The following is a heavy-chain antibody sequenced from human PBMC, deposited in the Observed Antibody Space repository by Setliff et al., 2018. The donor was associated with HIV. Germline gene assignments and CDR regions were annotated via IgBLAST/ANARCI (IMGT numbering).Heavy chain of an antibody. CDR2: IYYSGST. CDR3: ARSRTSSGYYGVTGYGTDV. V-gene: IGHV4-59*01. J-gene: IGHJ6*02. D-gene: IGHD3-22*01. CDR1: GGSISSYY. Sequence: PSETLSLTCTVSGGSISSYYWSWIRQPPGKGLEWIGYIYYSGSTNYSPSLKSRVTISVDTSKNQFSLKLTSVTTADTAVYYCARSRTSSGYYGVTGYGTDVWGQGNRGHRLL.